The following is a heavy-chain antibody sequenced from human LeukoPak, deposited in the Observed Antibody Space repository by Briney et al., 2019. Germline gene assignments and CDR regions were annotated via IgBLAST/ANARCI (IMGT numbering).Heavy chain of an antibody. Sequence: GGSLRLSCAASGFTFSDYYMSWIRQAPGKGLEWVSYISSSGSTIYYADSVKGRFTISRDNAKNSLYLQMNSLRAEDSAVYYCARDEAGATSRFDYWGQGTLVTVSS. CDR2: ISSSGSTI. D-gene: IGHD1-26*01. CDR1: GFTFSDYY. J-gene: IGHJ4*02. V-gene: IGHV3-11*04. CDR3: ARDEAGATSRFDY.